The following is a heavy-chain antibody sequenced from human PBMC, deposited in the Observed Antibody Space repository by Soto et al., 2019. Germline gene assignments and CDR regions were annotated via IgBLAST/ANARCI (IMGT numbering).Heavy chain of an antibody. D-gene: IGHD3-9*01. J-gene: IGHJ4*02. V-gene: IGHV3-21*01. CDR2: ISSSSSYI. CDR1: GFTFSSYS. CDR3: ARAQYYDILTGPPPPDY. Sequence: PGGSLRLSCAASGFTFSSYSMNWVRQAPGKGLEWVSSISSSSSYIYYADSVKGRFTISRDNAENSLYLQMNSLRAEDTAVYYCARAQYYDILTGPPPPDYWGQGTLVTVSS.